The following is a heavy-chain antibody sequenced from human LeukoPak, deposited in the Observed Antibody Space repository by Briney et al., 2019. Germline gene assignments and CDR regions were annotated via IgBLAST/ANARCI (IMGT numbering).Heavy chain of an antibody. CDR2: ISWNSGSI. D-gene: IGHD3-3*01. Sequence: GGSLRLSCAASGFTFDDYAMHWVRQAPGKGLEWVSGISWNSGSIGYADSVKGRFTISRDNAKNSLYLQMNSLRAEDMALYYCAKSLTDFWSGYSNWGQGTLVTVSS. CDR1: GFTFDDYA. J-gene: IGHJ4*02. V-gene: IGHV3-9*03. CDR3: AKSLTDFWSGYSN.